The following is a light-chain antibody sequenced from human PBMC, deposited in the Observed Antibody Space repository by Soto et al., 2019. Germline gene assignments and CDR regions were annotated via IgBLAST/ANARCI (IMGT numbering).Light chain of an antibody. V-gene: IGLV3-21*04. CDR3: QVWDSGSSHVV. Sequence: SYELTQPPSVSVAPGKTASISCGGNAIGSKGVHWYQQKPGQAPVLVIYSDADLPPGIPERFSGSNSANLATLTITRVEAGDEADYYCQVWDSGSSHVVFGGGTKLTVL. CDR2: SDA. J-gene: IGLJ2*01. CDR1: AIGSKG.